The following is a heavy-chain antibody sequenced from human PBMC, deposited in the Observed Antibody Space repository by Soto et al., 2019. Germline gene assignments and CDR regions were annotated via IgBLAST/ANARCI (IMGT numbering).Heavy chain of an antibody. CDR3: AASLYSSSSPRYYGMDV. J-gene: IGHJ6*02. CDR2: ISYDGSNK. V-gene: IGHV3-30-3*01. CDR1: GFTFSSYA. Sequence: QVQLVESGGGVVQPGRSLRLSCAASGFTFSSYAMHWVRQAPGKGLEWVAVISYDGSNKYYADSVKGRFTISRDNFKNTLYLQMNSLRAEDTAVYCCAASLYSSSSPRYYGMDVWGQGTTVTVSS. D-gene: IGHD6-6*01.